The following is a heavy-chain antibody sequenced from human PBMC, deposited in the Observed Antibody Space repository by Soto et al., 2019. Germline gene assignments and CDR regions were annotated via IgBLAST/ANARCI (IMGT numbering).Heavy chain of an antibody. Sequence: EVRLLESGGTLVQSGGSLRLSCAASGFAFSSYAMTWVRQAPGKGLEWLSGISGSGVDIYYADSVRGRFTISRHTSNKTLYLQMNSLRAEDTAIYYCAKVHSSGWAPYFGDWGQGTLVSVSS. CDR2: ISGSGVDI. D-gene: IGHD3-22*01. CDR1: GFAFSSYA. V-gene: IGHV3-23*01. J-gene: IGHJ4*02. CDR3: AKVHSSGWAPYFGD.